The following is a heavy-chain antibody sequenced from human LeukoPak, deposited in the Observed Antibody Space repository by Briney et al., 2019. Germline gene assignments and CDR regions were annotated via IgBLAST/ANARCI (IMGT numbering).Heavy chain of an antibody. D-gene: IGHD6-13*01. CDR3: ARVTGGIASAGT. J-gene: IGHJ5*02. CDR2: MNPNSGNT. CDR1: GYTFTSYD. V-gene: IGHV1-8*01. Sequence: ASVKVSCKASGYTFTSYDINWVRQATGQGLEWMGWMNPNSGNTGYAQKFQGRVTMTRNTSISTAYMELSSLRSDDTAVYYCARVTGGIASAGTWGQGTLVSVSS.